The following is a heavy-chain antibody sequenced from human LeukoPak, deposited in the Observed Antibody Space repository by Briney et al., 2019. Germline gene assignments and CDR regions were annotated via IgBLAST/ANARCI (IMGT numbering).Heavy chain of an antibody. V-gene: IGHV3-23*01. Sequence: GGSLRFSCAASGFTFSTYAMSCVRQAPGKGLEWVLTISVSGGTTYYADSVKGRFTISRDNSQNTLYLQINSLRAEDTAVYYCANGQQLGYWGQGTLVTVSS. J-gene: IGHJ4*02. CDR2: ISVSGGTT. D-gene: IGHD6-13*01. CDR1: GFTFSTYA. CDR3: ANGQQLGY.